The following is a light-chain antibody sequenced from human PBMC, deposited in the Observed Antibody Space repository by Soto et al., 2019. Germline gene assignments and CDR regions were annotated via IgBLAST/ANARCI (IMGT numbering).Light chain of an antibody. CDR1: SSNIGSTYD. Sequence: QPVLTQPPSVSGAPGQRVTISCTGSSSNIGSTYDVQWYQQLPGTAPKLLIHGNTDRPSGVPARFSGSKSVTSASLAITGLQADDEADYYCQSYDDSLSVHYVFGSGTKLTVL. CDR2: GNT. CDR3: QSYDDSLSVHYV. J-gene: IGLJ1*01. V-gene: IGLV1-40*01.